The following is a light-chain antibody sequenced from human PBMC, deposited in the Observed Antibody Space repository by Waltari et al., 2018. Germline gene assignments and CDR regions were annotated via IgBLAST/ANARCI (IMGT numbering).Light chain of an antibody. V-gene: IGKV3-11*01. Sequence: EIVLTQSPATLSLSPGERVPLSCRASQSVSRYLAWYQQKPGQAPRLLIYDASNRATGIPARFSGSGSGTDFTLTISSLEPEDSAVYYCQQRSIWPPLTFGGGTKVEIK. CDR3: QQRSIWPPLT. CDR1: QSVSRY. CDR2: DAS. J-gene: IGKJ4*01.